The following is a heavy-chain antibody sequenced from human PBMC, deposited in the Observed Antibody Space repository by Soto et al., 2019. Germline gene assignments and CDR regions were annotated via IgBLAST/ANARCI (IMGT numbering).Heavy chain of an antibody. D-gene: IGHD2-2*01. Sequence: EMQLVESGGGLVQPGRSLRLSCVASGFTFDDYAMHWVRQAPGKGLEWVSSSSWNSGSIIYADSVEGRFTISRDNAKHSVFLQMNSLRAEDTGLYYCAQDYLVCGANDGFDVWGHGTMVSVFS. CDR2: SSWNSGSI. V-gene: IGHV3-9*01. J-gene: IGHJ3*01. CDR1: GFTFDDYA. CDR3: AQDYLVCGANDGFDV.